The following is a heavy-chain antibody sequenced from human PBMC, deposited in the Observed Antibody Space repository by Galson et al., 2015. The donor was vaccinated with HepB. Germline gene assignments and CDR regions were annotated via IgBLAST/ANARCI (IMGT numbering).Heavy chain of an antibody. Sequence: SVKVSCKASGYTFSRYAMNWVRQAPGKGLEWMGWINTRTGNPTYVQGFTGRFVFSLDTSVSTAYLQINTLRAEDTAVYYCARDVTTATFDYWGQGTLVTVSS. CDR1: GYTFSRYA. D-gene: IGHD4-17*01. CDR3: ARDVTTATFDY. V-gene: IGHV7-4-1*02. J-gene: IGHJ4*02. CDR2: INTRTGNP.